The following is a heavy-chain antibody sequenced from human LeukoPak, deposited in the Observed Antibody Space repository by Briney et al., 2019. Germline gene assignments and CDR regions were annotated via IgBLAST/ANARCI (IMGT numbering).Heavy chain of an antibody. V-gene: IGHV4-34*01. CDR3: ARAHRITIFGVVIPPPFDY. CDR1: GGSFGGYY. J-gene: IGHJ4*02. D-gene: IGHD3-3*01. CDR2: INHSGST. Sequence: SETLSLTCAVYGGSFGGYYWSWIRQPPGKGLEWIGEINHSGSTNYNPSLKSRVTISVDTSKNQFTLKLSSVTAADTAVYYCARAHRITIFGVVIPPPFDYWGQGTLVTVSS.